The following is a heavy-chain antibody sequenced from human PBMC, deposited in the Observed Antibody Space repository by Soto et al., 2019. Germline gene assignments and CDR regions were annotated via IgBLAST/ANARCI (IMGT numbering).Heavy chain of an antibody. J-gene: IGHJ6*02. D-gene: IGHD2-2*03. CDR1: GYTFTSYG. CDR3: AREGRFGYCSSTSCYAEYYYYGMDV. CDR2: ISAYNGNT. Sequence: QVQLVQSGAEVKKPGASVKVSCKASGYTFTSYGISWVRQAPGQGLEWMGWISAYNGNTNYAQKLQGRVTMTTDTSTSKAYMELRRLRSDDTAVYYCAREGRFGYCSSTSCYAEYYYYGMDVWGQGTTVTVSS. V-gene: IGHV1-18*01.